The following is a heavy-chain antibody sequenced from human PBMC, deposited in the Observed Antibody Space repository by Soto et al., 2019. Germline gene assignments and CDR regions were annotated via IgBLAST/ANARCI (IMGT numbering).Heavy chain of an antibody. CDR1: VGSLSGGSFF. Sequence: LQLQESGPGLGKPSETLSPTCTVSVGSLSGGSFFWGWIRRPPGKGLEWLGHIYFTGTSAYGPSLKSRVTMFVDTSKNNFSLRLTSVTAADTAVYYCVRREAVAGSQFDFWGQGTLVTVSS. J-gene: IGHJ4*02. CDR3: VRREAVAGSQFDF. V-gene: IGHV4-39*02. CDR2: IYFTGTS. D-gene: IGHD6-19*01.